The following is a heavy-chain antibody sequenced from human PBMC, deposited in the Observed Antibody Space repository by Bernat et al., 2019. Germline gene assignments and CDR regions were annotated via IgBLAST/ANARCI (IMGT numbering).Heavy chain of an antibody. CDR2: IGTAGDT. D-gene: IGHD6-19*01. Sequence: EVQLVESGGGLVQPGESLRLSCAASGFTFSSYDMHWVRQATGKGLEWVSAIGTAGDTYYPGSVKGRFTISRENAKNSLYLQMNSLRAGDTAVYYCARSAPGPTVAGTDYFDYWGQGTLVTVSS. J-gene: IGHJ4*02. CDR1: GFTFSSYD. V-gene: IGHV3-13*01. CDR3: ARSAPGPTVAGTDYFDY.